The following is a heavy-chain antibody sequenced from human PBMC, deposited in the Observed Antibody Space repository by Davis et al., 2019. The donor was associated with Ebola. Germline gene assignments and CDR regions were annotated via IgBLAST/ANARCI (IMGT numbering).Heavy chain of an antibody. CDR2: ISAYNGNT. V-gene: IGHV1-18*04. D-gene: IGHD2-15*01. J-gene: IGHJ6*03. Sequence: ASVKVSCKASGYTFTSYGISWVRQAPGQGLEWMGWISAYNGNTNYAQKLQGRVTMTTDTSTSTAYMELSSLRSEDTAVYYCARGGLLLHSGYYYYYMDVWGKGTTVTVSS. CDR1: GYTFTSYG. CDR3: ARGGLLLHSGYYYYYMDV.